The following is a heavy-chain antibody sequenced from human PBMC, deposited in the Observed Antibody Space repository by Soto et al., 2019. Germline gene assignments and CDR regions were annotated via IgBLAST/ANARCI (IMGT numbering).Heavy chain of an antibody. J-gene: IGHJ6*03. D-gene: IGHD2-8*01. CDR2: ISWNSGSI. CDR3: AKDTRGSYCTNGVCPMDYYMDV. Sequence: EVQLVESGGGLVQPGRSLRLSCAASGFTFDDYAMHWVRQAPGKGLEWVSGISWNSGSIGYADSVKGRFNISRDNAKNSLYLQMNSLRAEDTALYYCAKDTRGSYCTNGVCPMDYYMDVWGKGTTVTVSS. CDR1: GFTFDDYA. V-gene: IGHV3-9*01.